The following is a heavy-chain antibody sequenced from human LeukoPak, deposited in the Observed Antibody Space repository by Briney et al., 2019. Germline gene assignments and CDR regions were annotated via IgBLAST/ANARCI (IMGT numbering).Heavy chain of an antibody. CDR2: ISGSGGST. D-gene: IGHD5-18*01. J-gene: IGHJ4*02. CDR1: GFTFSSYA. CDR3: AKALSGYSYGGGSDY. Sequence: GGSLRLSCAASGFTFSSYAMSWVRQAPGKGLEWVSAISGSGGSTYYADSVKGRFTISRDNSKNTLYLQMNSLRAEDTAVYFCAKALSGYSYGGGSDYWGQGTLVTVSS. V-gene: IGHV3-23*01.